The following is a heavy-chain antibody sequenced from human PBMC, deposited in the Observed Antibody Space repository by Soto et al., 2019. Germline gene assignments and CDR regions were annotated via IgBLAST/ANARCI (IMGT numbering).Heavy chain of an antibody. CDR2: ISGSGGST. D-gene: IGHD3-22*01. CDR3: AKARSITMIVVAPLYYFDY. V-gene: IGHV3-23*01. CDR1: GFTFSSYA. J-gene: IGHJ4*02. Sequence: GGSLRLSCAASGFTFSSYAMSWVRQAPGKGLEWVSAISGSGGSTYYADSVKGRFTISRDNSKNTLYLQMNSLGAEDTAVYYCAKARSITMIVVAPLYYFDYWGQGTLVTVSS.